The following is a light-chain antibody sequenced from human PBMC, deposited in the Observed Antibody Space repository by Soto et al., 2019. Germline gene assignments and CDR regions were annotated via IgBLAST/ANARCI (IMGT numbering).Light chain of an antibody. V-gene: IGLV2-14*01. CDR2: DVT. CDR3: GSITSSSTAV. CDR1: SSDVGGYEY. Sequence: QSALGQPASVSGSPGQSITISCTGTSSDVGGYEYVSWYQHQPGKAPKLIIYDVTNRPSGVSNRFSGSKSGNTASLTISGIQTDDEADYYCGSITSSSTAVFGTWPKATVL. J-gene: IGLJ1*01.